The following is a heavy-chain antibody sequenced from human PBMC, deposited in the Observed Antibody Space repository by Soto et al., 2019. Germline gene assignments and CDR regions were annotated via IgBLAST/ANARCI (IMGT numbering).Heavy chain of an antibody. CDR2: IIPIFGTA. J-gene: IGHJ6*01. Sequence: QVQLVQSGAEVKKPGSSVKVSCKASGGTFSSYAISWVRQAPGQGLEWMGGIIPIFGTANYAQKFQGRVTITADESTSTAYMDLSILRSEDTAVYYCARAAITMVRGVIDYYYYGMDVWGQGTTVTVSS. V-gene: IGHV1-69*01. D-gene: IGHD3-10*01. CDR1: GGTFSSYA. CDR3: ARAAITMVRGVIDYYYYGMDV.